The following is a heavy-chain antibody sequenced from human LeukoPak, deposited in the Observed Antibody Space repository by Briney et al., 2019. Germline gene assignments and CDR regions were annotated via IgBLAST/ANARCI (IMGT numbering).Heavy chain of an antibody. CDR1: GFTFSSYA. J-gene: IGHJ4*02. D-gene: IGHD5-18*01. Sequence: GGSLRLYCAASGFTFSSYAMSWVRQAPGKGLEWVSAISGSGGSTYYADSVKGRFTISRYNSKNTLYLQMNSLRAEDTAVYYCAKEVTDMXNXFDYWGQGTLVTVSS. CDR3: AKEVTDMXNXFDY. CDR2: ISGSGGST. V-gene: IGHV3-23*01.